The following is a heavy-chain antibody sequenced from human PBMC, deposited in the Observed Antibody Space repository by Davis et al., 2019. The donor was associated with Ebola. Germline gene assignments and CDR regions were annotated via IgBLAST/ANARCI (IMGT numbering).Heavy chain of an antibody. D-gene: IGHD3-3*01. J-gene: IGHJ6*04. CDR2: ISGSGGST. CDR1: RFIFSDYA. CDR3: ARSGLSFGVVKYHYGMDV. Sequence: GESLKISCVASRFIFSDYAMSWVRQAPGKGLEWVSAISGSGGSTYYADSVKGRFTISRDNSKKTIYLQMNSLRTEDTAVYYCARSGLSFGVVKYHYGMDVWGRGTTVTVSS. V-gene: IGHV3-23*01.